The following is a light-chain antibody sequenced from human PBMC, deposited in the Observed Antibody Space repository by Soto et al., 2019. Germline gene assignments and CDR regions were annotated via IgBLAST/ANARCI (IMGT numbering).Light chain of an antibody. V-gene: IGKV1-33*01. J-gene: IGKJ5*01. CDR3: QHCDSLPLT. Sequence: EIQMAQSPSSLVASGGDKVTLFCQASQDISNSLNWYQQKPGKAPKLLIYDASNLETGVPSRFSGSGSGTDFTFTISSLQPEHIATYYCQHCDSLPLTFGQGTRLEIK. CDR2: DAS. CDR1: QDISNS.